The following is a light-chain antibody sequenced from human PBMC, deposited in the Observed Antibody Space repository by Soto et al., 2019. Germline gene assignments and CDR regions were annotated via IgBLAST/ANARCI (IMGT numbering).Light chain of an antibody. Sequence: SLTQPASVSGSPGQSITISCTGTSSDVGTNNYVSRYQQHPGKAPKLIIYEVSGRPSGVSNRFSGSKSGNTASLTISGLQAEDEADYYCCSYSSSTDYVFGTGTKVTVL. CDR2: EVS. V-gene: IGLV2-14*01. CDR1: SSDVGTNNY. CDR3: CSYSSSTDYV. J-gene: IGLJ1*01.